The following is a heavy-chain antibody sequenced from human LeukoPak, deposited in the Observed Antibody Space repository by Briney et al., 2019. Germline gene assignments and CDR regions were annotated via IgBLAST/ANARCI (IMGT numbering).Heavy chain of an antibody. J-gene: IGHJ1*01. CDR1: GFTFSDYY. CDR2: ISSSSSYT. Sequence: GGSLRLSCAASGFTFSDYYMSWIRQAPGKGLEWVSYISSSSSYTNYADSVKGRFTISRDNAKNSLYLQTNSLRAEDTAVYYCARDMGTTGTFGFQRWGQGTLVTVSS. D-gene: IGHD1-1*01. CDR3: ARDMGTTGTFGFQR. V-gene: IGHV3-11*05.